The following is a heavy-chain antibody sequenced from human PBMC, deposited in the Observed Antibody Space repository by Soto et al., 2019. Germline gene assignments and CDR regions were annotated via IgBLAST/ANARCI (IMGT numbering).Heavy chain of an antibody. J-gene: IGHJ6*02. V-gene: IGHV1-69*12. CDR2: IIPIFGTA. D-gene: IGHD3-10*01. CDR1: GGTFSSYA. CDR3: ARDFVMVRGVEINPPYYYYGMDV. Sequence: QVQLVQSGAEVKKPGSSVKVSCKASGGTFSSYALSWVRQAPGQGLEWMGGIIPIFGTANYAQKFQGRVTITADESTSTAYMELSSLRSEDTAVYYCARDFVMVRGVEINPPYYYYGMDVWGQGTTVTVSS.